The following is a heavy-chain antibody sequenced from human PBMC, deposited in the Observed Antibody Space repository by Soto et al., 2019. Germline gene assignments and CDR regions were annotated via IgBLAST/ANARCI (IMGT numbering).Heavy chain of an antibody. CDR1: GGSFSGYY. CDR3: ARSKPLDY. CDR2: INHSGST. J-gene: IGHJ4*02. Sequence: SETLSLTCAVYGGSFSGYYWSWIRQPPGKGLEWIGEINHSGSTNYNPSLKSRVTISVDTSKNQFSLKLSSVTAADTAVYYCARSKPLDYWGPGTLVTVSS. V-gene: IGHV4-34*01.